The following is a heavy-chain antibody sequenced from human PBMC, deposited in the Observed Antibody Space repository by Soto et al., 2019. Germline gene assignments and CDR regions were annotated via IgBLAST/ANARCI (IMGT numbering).Heavy chain of an antibody. CDR2: ISHDRRNI. CDR1: GFTFSRNG. CDR3: AKDRDRSSSFDE. D-gene: IGHD6-6*01. Sequence: QIQLVESGGGVVQPGRSLRLSCTASGFTFSRNGMHWVREAPGKGLEWVAVISHDRRNIYYADSVKGRFTISRDNSKNAQYLQMDSLTAEVTAVYFCAKDRDRSSSFDEWGHGNLVTVSS. V-gene: IGHV3-30*18. J-gene: IGHJ4*01.